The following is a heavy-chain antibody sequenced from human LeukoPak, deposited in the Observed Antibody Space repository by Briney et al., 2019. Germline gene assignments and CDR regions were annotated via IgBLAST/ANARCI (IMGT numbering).Heavy chain of an antibody. J-gene: IGHJ4*02. D-gene: IGHD3-22*01. V-gene: IGHV4-4*07. CDR2: IYSSGST. Sequence: SETLSLTCTVSGGSINNYYWSWIRQPAGKGLEWIGPIYSSGSTSYNPSLKSRVTMSVDTSKKQFSLRLSSVTAADTAVYYCARTPIYYFDNSGYYNWGQGTLVTVSS. CDR1: GGSINNYY. CDR3: ARTPIYYFDNSGYYN.